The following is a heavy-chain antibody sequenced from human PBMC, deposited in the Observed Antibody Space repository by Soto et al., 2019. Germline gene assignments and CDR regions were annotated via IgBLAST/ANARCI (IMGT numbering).Heavy chain of an antibody. J-gene: IGHJ6*02. CDR3: AREEKKAAPGTFGTKALDV. CDR1: GASITSSY. CDR2: VYHVGNT. D-gene: IGHD6-13*01. V-gene: IGHV4-59*01. Sequence: PSETLSLTCTLSGASITSSYCTWIRHPPWMGLEWIGSVYHVGNTNSNPSLRSRLTMSVDTSKNQLSLRLTSVTTADTAVYYCAREEKKAAPGTFGTKALDVWGQGTAVPVCS.